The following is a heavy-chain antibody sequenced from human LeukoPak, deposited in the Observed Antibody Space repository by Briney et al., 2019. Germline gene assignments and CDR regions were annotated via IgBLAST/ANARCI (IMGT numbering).Heavy chain of an antibody. J-gene: IGHJ4*02. V-gene: IGHV1-24*01. D-gene: IGHD2-2*01. Sequence: ASVKVSCKVSGYSLTELSMHWVRQAPGKGLEWMGGFDPDDGETPLFAQKFQGRVSMTEDTSTDTAYMELSSLSSEDTPVYYCVTGTIYCSSCSDDYWGQGTLVTVSS. CDR2: FDPDDGET. CDR3: VTGTIYCSSCSDDY. CDR1: GYSLTELS.